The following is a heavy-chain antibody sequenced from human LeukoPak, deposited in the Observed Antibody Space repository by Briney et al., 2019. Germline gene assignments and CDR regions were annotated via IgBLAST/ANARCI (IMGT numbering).Heavy chain of an antibody. CDR3: ARAHYCAGSYFDF. V-gene: IGHV3-66*01. J-gene: IGHJ4*02. Sequence: GSMRLSSAASGFIVRSNYMSWVRHAPGQGLEWGSVIYSDHSTNYADSVKGRFTISRDNSRNTLYLQMNSLRAEDTDVYYCARAHYCAGSYFDFWGQGTLVTVSS. CDR1: GFIVRSNY. D-gene: IGHD3-10*01. CDR2: IYSDHST.